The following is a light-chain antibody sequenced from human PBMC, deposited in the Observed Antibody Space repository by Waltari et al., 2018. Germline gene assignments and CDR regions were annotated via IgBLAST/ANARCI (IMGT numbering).Light chain of an antibody. CDR1: SGHITNV. V-gene: IGLV4-69*01. CDR2: VNSDGSH. Sequence: QLVLTHSPSASASLGASVKLTCTLSSGHITNVIAWHQQQPGKGPRYLMQVNSDGSHRKGDDIPDRFSGSGSEPERYLTISSLQSEDEADYYCETGGHGTWVFGGGTKLTVL. J-gene: IGLJ3*02. CDR3: ETGGHGTWV.